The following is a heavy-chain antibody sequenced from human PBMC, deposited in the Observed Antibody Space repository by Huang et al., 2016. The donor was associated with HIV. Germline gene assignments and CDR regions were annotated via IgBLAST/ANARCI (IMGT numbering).Heavy chain of an antibody. CDR2: IYLGGIT. Sequence: QVHLQESGPGLVKPSQTLSLTCTVSGGPISSGGYYWTWIRQPPGKGLEWIGYIYLGGITEQNPSRKIRVTISVDTSKNQFSLKVTSMTAADTAVYYCGRFSYYSDSTISQYLQLWGQGALVTVSS. V-gene: IGHV4-30-4*08. D-gene: IGHD3-22*01. CDR3: GRFSYYSDSTISQYLQL. CDR1: GGPISSGGYY. J-gene: IGHJ1*01.